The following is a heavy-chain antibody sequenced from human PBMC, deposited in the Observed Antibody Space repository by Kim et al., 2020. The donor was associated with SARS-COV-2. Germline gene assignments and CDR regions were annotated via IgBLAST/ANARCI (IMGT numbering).Heavy chain of an antibody. V-gene: IGHV5-51*01. D-gene: IGHD6-19*01. J-gene: IGHJ6*02. CDR3: AREGPKGYSSGWYVTAPGDYYYYGMDV. CDR2: IYPGDSDT. CDR1: GYSFTSYW. Sequence: GESLKISCKGSGYSFTSYWIGWVRQMPGKGLEWMGIIYPGDSDTRYSPSFQGQVTISADKSISTAYLQWSSLKASDTAMYYCAREGPKGYSSGWYVTAPGDYYYYGMDVWGQGTTVTVSS.